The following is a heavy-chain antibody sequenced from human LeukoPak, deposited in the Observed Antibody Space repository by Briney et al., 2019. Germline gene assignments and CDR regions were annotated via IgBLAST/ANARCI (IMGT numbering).Heavy chain of an antibody. V-gene: IGHV4-38-2*02. D-gene: IGHD3-16*01. Sequence: SETLSLTCTVSGYSISSGYYWGWIRQPPGKGLEWIGSIYHSGSTNYNPSLKSRVTISVDKSKNQFSLKLSSVTAADTAVYYCAREGGGMGAFDIWGQGTMVTVSS. CDR1: GYSISSGYY. J-gene: IGHJ3*02. CDR3: AREGGGMGAFDI. CDR2: IYHSGST.